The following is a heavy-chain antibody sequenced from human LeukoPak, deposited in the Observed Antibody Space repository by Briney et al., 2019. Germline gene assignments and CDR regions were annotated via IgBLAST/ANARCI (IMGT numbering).Heavy chain of an antibody. D-gene: IGHD1-26*01. CDR2: ISVNNGNT. Sequence: ASVKVSCKASGYTFINYGITWVRQAPGQGLEWMGWISVNNGNTKHAQKFQDRVTMTTDTSTSTAYSELRSLKSDDTAVYFCARGVGVNSRPDYWGQGTLVTVSS. CDR3: ARGVGVNSRPDY. V-gene: IGHV1-18*01. J-gene: IGHJ4*02. CDR1: GYTFINYG.